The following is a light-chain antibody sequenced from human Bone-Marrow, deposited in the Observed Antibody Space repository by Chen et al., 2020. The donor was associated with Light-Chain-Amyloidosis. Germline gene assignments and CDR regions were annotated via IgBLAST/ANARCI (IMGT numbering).Light chain of an antibody. Sequence: SALTQPASASGSPGQSITISCTGTSSDVGCDNHVSWYQHHPDKATKLMIYEVTNRPSWVPDRFSGSKSDNTASLTISGLQTEDEADYFCSSYTITNTLVFGSGTRVTVL. J-gene: IGLJ1*01. CDR3: SSYTITNTLV. CDR1: SSDVGCDNH. CDR2: EVT. V-gene: IGLV2-14*01.